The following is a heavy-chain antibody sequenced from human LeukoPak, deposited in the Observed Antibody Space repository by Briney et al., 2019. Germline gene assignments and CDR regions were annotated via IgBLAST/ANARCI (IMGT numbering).Heavy chain of an antibody. CDR3: ARVEAHDAFDI. CDR2: INPNSGGT. Sequence: ASVKVSCKASGGTFSSYAISWVRQAPGQGLEWMGWINPNSGGTNYAQKFQGRVTMTRDTSISTAYMELSRLRSGDTAVYYCARVEAHDAFDIWGQGTMVTVSS. V-gene: IGHV1-2*02. J-gene: IGHJ3*02. CDR1: GGTFSSYA.